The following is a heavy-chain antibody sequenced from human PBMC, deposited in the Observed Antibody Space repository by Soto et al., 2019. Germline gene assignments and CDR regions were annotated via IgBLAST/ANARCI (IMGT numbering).Heavy chain of an antibody. CDR2: IIPIKGRA. CDR3: AKSLLFVDHAYMDV. Sequence: QVQLVQSGAEVKKPGSSVKVSCEASGGSFTSYTLTWVRQAPGQGLEWMGRIIPIKGRADYALKLQDRVTITADRSTKTVYMELRGLRPEDTAIYYCAKSLLFVDHAYMDVWGKGTTVTVSS. J-gene: IGHJ6*03. CDR1: GGSFTSYT. D-gene: IGHD2-21*01. V-gene: IGHV1-69*02.